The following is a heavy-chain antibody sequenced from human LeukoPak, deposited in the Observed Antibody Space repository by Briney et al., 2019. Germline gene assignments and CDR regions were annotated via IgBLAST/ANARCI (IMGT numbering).Heavy chain of an antibody. CDR1: GFTFSSYG. J-gene: IGHJ6*02. CDR3: ARGGGLDV. V-gene: IGHV3-33*03. D-gene: IGHD3-16*01. CDR2: TWYDGSNK. Sequence: SGGSLRLSCAASGFTFSSYGMHWVRQAPGKGLEWVAATWYDGSNKYYADSVKGRFTISRDNAKNSLYLQMSNLRAEDTAVYFCARGGGLDVWGQGATVTVSS.